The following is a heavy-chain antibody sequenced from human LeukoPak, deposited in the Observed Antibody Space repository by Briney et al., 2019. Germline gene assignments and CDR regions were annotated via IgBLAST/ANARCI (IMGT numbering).Heavy chain of an antibody. Sequence: GESLRLTCAASGFTFSNYWMTWVRQAPGKGLEWVAHIKQDGSEKYSVDSVKGRFTISRDNAKNSLFLEMNSLRAEDTAVYYCARVGYGILTGYYYYYFDYWGQGTLVTVSS. D-gene: IGHD3-9*01. CDR1: GFTFSNYW. CDR2: IKQDGSEK. J-gene: IGHJ4*02. V-gene: IGHV3-7*04. CDR3: ARVGYGILTGYYYYYFDY.